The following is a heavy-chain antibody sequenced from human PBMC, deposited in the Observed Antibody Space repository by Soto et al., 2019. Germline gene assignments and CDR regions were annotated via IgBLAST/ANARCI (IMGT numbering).Heavy chain of an antibody. CDR3: ARIRKSPAASFEY. J-gene: IGHJ4*02. Sequence: SGPALGNPTETLTMTCIVSGFSLNNARMGVSWIRQPPGKALEWLARIDWDDDKYYSTSLKTRLTISKDTSKNQVVLTMTNMDPVDTATYYCARIRKSPAASFEYWGQGALVTVSS. CDR1: GFSLNNARMG. V-gene: IGHV2-70*11. CDR2: IDWDDDK.